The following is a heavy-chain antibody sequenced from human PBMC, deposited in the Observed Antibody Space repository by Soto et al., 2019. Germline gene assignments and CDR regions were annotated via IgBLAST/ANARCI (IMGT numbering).Heavy chain of an antibody. J-gene: IGHJ5*02. CDR1: GGSISRSTYD. CDR3: ARQVPAAIRLGWFDP. V-gene: IGHV4-39*01. CDR2: IYYSGST. D-gene: IGHD2-2*02. Sequence: KASETLSLTCTVSGGSISRSTYDWGWIRQPPGKGLEWIGSIYYSGSTYYRPSLKSRVTISVDTSKNQFSLKLSSVTAADTAVYYCARQVPAAIRLGWFDPWGQGTLVTVSS.